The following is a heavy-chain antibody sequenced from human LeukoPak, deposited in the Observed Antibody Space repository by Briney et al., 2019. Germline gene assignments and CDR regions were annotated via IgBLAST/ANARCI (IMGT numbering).Heavy chain of an antibody. CDR2: IHSGGST. CDR1: GFTVSSNS. V-gene: IGHV3-53*01. J-gene: IGHJ1*01. CDR3: GVVPGSGH. Sequence: GGSLSLSCAASGFTVSSNSMTWVRQAPGKGLEWVSVIHSGGSTFYADSVKGRFTISRDSSKNTLYLQMTSLRAADTAVYYCGVVPGSGHWGQGTLVTVSS. D-gene: IGHD2-21*01.